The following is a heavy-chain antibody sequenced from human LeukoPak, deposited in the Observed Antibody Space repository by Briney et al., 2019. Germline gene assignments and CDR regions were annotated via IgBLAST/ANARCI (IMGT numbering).Heavy chain of an antibody. D-gene: IGHD6-6*01. CDR1: GFTFSNNW. CDR2: INNDGSST. V-gene: IGHV3-74*01. J-gene: IGHJ4*02. Sequence: PGGSLRLSCAASGFTFSNNWMNWVRQAPGKGLVWVSRINNDGSSTNYADSVKGRFTISRDNAKNTVYLQMNSLRAEDTAVYYCAGSIAPRSFDHWGQGTLVTVSS. CDR3: AGSIAPRSFDH.